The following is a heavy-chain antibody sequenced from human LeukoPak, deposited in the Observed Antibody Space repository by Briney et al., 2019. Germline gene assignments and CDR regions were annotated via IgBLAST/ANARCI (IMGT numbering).Heavy chain of an antibody. Sequence: GASVKVSCKASGYTFTINGISRVRQAPGQGLEWMGWISAYNGNTNYAQKLQGRVTMTTDTSTSTAYMELRSLRSDDTAVYYCARVSGYDILTHLDYWGQGTLVTVSS. CDR1: GYTFTING. J-gene: IGHJ4*02. D-gene: IGHD3-9*01. V-gene: IGHV1-18*01. CDR2: ISAYNGNT. CDR3: ARVSGYDILTHLDY.